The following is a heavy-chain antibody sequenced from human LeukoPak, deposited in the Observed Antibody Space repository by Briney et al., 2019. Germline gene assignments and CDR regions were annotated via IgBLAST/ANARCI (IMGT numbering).Heavy chain of an antibody. Sequence: SETLSLTCTVSGGSISSYYWSWIRQPPGKGLEWIAYISDIGSINYNPSLKSRVTISLDTSTNQFSLKLSSVTAADTAVYYCAGHHPRNTVDFWGQGTPVTVSS. D-gene: IGHD2/OR15-2a*01. CDR1: GGSISSYY. CDR3: AGHHPRNTVDF. V-gene: IGHV4-59*08. CDR2: ISDIGSI. J-gene: IGHJ4*02.